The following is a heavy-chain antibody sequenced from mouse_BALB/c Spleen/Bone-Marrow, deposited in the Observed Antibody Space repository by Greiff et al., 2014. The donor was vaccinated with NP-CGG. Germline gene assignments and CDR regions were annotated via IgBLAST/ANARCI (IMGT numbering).Heavy chain of an antibody. Sequence: EVQLEQSGADLVQPGGSLKLSCAASGFDFSSYWMHWVRQAPGKGLEWVGEINPDNSEIIYTPYLKDNYIISRDNATNTLYLQMRDVRPEDTPLFYGASLYYRDLYFDYWGQGTTLTVSS. J-gene: IGHJ2*01. V-gene: IGHV4-1*02. CDR1: GFDFSSYW. CDR3: ASLYYRDLYFDY. D-gene: IGHD2-14*01. CDR2: INPDNSEI.